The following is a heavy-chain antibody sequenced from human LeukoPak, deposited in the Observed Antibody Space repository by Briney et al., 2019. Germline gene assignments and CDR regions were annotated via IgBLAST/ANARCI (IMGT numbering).Heavy chain of an antibody. CDR1: GGTFSSYA. CDR3: ACGDYSGPFDP. J-gene: IGHJ5*02. V-gene: IGHV1-69*06. CDR2: IIPIFGTA. Sequence: SVKVSCKASGGTFSSYAISWVRQAPGQGLEWMGGIIPIFGTANYAQKFQGRVTITADKSTSTAYLELSSLRSEDTAVYYCACGDYSGPFDPWGQGTLVTVSS. D-gene: IGHD4-17*01.